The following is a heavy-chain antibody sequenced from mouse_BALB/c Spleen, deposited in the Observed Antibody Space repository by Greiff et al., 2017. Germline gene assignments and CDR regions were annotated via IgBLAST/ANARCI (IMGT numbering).Heavy chain of an antibody. CDR3: ARDRYDKGYAMDY. CDR2: ISYSGST. Sequence: EVKLQESGPGLVKPSQSLSLTCTVTGYSITSDYAWNWIRQFPGNKLEWMGYISYSGSTSYNPSLKSRISITRDTSKNQFFLQLNSVTTEDTATYYCARDRYDKGYAMDYWGQGTSVTVSS. CDR1: GYSITSDYA. D-gene: IGHD2-14*01. J-gene: IGHJ4*01. V-gene: IGHV3-2*02.